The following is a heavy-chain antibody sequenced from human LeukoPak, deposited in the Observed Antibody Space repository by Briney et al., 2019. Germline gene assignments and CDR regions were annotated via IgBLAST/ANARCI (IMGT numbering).Heavy chain of an antibody. V-gene: IGHV3-23*01. J-gene: IGHJ3*02. CDR1: GFTSNTYG. D-gene: IGHD2/OR15-2a*01. Sequence: GGSLRLSCAASGFTSNTYGMSWVRQAPGKGLEWVSGISGSSGNTYYADSVKGRFTISRDTSKNTLYLQMSSLRAEDTAVYYCAKDPRRILGSFEIWGQGTMVTV. CDR3: AKDPRRILGSFEI. CDR2: ISGSSGNT.